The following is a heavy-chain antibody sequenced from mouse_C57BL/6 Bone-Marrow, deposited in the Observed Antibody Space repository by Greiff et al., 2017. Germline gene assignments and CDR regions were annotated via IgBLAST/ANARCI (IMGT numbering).Heavy chain of an antibody. CDR2: IDPEDGDT. CDR3: TTFTTVVAPPFAY. D-gene: IGHD1-1*01. J-gene: IGHJ3*01. V-gene: IGHV14-1*01. CDR1: GFNIKDYY. Sequence: EVQLQQSGAELVRPGASVKLSCTASGFNIKDYYMHWVKQRPEQGLEWIGRIDPEDGDTEYAPKFQGKATMTADTSSNTAYLQLSSLTSADTAVYYCTTFTTVVAPPFAYWGQGTLVTVAA.